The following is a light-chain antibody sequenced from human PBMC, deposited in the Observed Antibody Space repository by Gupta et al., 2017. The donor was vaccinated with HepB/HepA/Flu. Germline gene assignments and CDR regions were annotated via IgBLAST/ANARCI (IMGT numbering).Light chain of an antibody. CDR3: QSYDSSLSGFYV. V-gene: IGLV1-40*01. CDR1: RPNIGAGYD. CDR2: GNI. Sequence: QSVLTQPPSVSGAPGQRVTISCTGSRPNIGAGYDVHWYQQLPGTAPKLLIYGNINRPSGVPDRFSGSKSGTSASLAITGLQAEDEADYYCQSYDSSLSGFYVFGTGTKVTVL. J-gene: IGLJ1*01.